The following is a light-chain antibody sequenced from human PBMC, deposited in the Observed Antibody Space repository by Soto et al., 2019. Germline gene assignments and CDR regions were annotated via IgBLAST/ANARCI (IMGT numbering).Light chain of an antibody. CDR1: QSVSYSY. J-gene: IGKJ1*01. Sequence: EIVLTQSPGTLSLSPGERATLSCRASQSVSYSYLAWFQQTPGQAPRLLIYGASSRATGIPDRFSGSGSGTDFTLTISRLEPEDFAVYYCQQYGSSPPWTCGQGTKVEIK. CDR3: QQYGSSPPWT. CDR2: GAS. V-gene: IGKV3-20*01.